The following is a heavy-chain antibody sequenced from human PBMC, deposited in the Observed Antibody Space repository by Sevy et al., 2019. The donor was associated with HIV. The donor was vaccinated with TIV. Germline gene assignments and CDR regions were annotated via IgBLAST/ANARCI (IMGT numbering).Heavy chain of an antibody. D-gene: IGHD6-25*01. CDR3: HAASQGS. V-gene: IGHV3-74*01. Sequence: GGSLRLSCAASGFTFSDYWMHWVRQAPGKGLVWASHISDDGVNTNYADSVKGRFTISRDNAKNTLYLQMNNLRVEDTALYYCHAASQGSWGQGTLVTVSS. J-gene: IGHJ5*02. CDR1: GFTFSDYW. CDR2: ISDDGVNT.